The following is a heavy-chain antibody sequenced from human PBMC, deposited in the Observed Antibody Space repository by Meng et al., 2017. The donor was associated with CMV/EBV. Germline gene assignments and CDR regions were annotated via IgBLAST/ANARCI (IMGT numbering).Heavy chain of an antibody. Sequence: HQQLQGSGPGLVKPSVSLSLTCTVSVGSIGSSSCSWGWIRQPPGKGLEWIGSIYYSGSTYYNPSLKSRVTISVDTSKNQFSLKLSSVTAADTAVYYCASLAGDYWGQGTLVTVSS. V-gene: IGHV4-39*07. CDR1: VGSIGSSSCS. CDR2: IYYSGST. CDR3: ASLAGDY. J-gene: IGHJ4*02. D-gene: IGHD3-10*01.